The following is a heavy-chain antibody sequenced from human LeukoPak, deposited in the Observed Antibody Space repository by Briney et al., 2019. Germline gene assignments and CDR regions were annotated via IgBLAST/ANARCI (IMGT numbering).Heavy chain of an antibody. CDR2: LSGSGGST. CDR1: GFTFSTYG. CDR3: ATRMTCSSTSCYQYWFDP. Sequence: GGSLRLSCAASGFTFSTYGMNWVRQAPGKGLEWVSALSGSGGSTYYADSVKGRFTISRDNSKNTLYLQMNSLRAEDTAVYYCATRMTCSSTSCYQYWFDPWGQGTLVTVSS. D-gene: IGHD2-2*01. J-gene: IGHJ5*02. V-gene: IGHV3-23*01.